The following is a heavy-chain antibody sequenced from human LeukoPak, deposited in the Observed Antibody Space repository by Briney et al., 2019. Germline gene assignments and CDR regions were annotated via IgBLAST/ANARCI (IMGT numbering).Heavy chain of an antibody. CDR2: ISGSGGST. CDR1: GFTFSSYA. V-gene: IGHV3-23*01. CDR3: AKSSMIVVVMYYFDY. D-gene: IGHD3-22*01. J-gene: IGHJ4*02. Sequence: GGSLRLSCAASGFTFSSYAMSWVRQAPGKGLEWVSAISGSGGSTYYADSAKGRFTISRDNSKNTLYLQMNSLRAEDTAVYYCAKSSMIVVVMYYFDYWGQGTLVTVSS.